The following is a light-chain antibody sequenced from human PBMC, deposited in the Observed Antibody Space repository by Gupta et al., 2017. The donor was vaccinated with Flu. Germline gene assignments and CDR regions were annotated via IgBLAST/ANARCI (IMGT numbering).Light chain of an antibody. CDR1: TSDVGAYNY. J-gene: IGLJ2*01. V-gene: IGLV2-11*01. Sequence: QSALTQPRSVSGIPGQSVAISCTGTTSDVGAYNYVSWYQQHPGKAPKLIIYDVTKRPSGVPDRFTGSKSGNTASLTISGLQPEDEADYHCCAFGAASFFGGGTKLTVL. CDR2: DVT. CDR3: CAFGAASF.